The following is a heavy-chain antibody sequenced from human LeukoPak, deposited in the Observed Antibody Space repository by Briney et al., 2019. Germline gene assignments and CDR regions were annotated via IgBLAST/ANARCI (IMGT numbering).Heavy chain of an antibody. CDR2: INHSGST. V-gene: IGHV4-34*01. Sequence: PSETLSLTCAVYGGSFSGYYWSWIRQPPGKGLEWIGEINHSGSTNYNPSLKSRVTISVDTSKNQFSLKLSSVTAADTAVYYCARGDRRFFYYYYMDVWGKGTTVTVSS. CDR1: GGSFSGYY. J-gene: IGHJ6*03. D-gene: IGHD3-10*01. CDR3: ARGDRRFFYYYYMDV.